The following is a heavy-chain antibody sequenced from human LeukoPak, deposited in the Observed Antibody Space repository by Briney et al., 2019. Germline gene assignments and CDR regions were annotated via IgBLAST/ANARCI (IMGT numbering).Heavy chain of an antibody. CDR2: IYYSATT. D-gene: IGHD2-2*02. V-gene: IGHV4-39*01. Sequence: SETLSLTCTVSGGSISSSGYYWGCLRQPPGKGLEWIGSIYYSATTYYSLALRSRVTISVDTSKNHLSLKLSSVTAADTAVYYCARQPTGDCSSTSCYTDYWGQGTRVTVSS. CDR1: GGSISSSGYY. CDR3: ARQPTGDCSSTSCYTDY. J-gene: IGHJ4*02.